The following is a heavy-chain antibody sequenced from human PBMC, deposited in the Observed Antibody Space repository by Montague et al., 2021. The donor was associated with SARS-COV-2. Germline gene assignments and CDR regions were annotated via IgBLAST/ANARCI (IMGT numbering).Heavy chain of an antibody. V-gene: IGHV4-34*01. CDR1: GTSFSGYY. CDR3: ARLRDGVVPSPILGVGPYYSYHYMDV. D-gene: IGHD3-10*01. Sequence: SETLSLTCAVRGTSFSGYYWNWIRQPPGKGLEWIGEINHGGSTKYSPSLKSRLTISADTSKNQFSLKLTSVAAADTAVYYCARLRDGVVPSPILGVGPYYSYHYMDVWGRGTTVTVSS. CDR2: INHGGST. J-gene: IGHJ6*03.